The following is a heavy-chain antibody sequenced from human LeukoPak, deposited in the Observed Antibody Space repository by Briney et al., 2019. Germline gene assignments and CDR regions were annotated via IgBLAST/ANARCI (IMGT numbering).Heavy chain of an antibody. CDR3: ARTRIASAYYDYVWGSYRYPDY. CDR1: GYTFTSYG. J-gene: IGHJ4*02. D-gene: IGHD3-16*02. Sequence: ASVKVSCKASGYTFTSYGISWVRQAPGQGLEWMGWISAYNGNTNYAQKLQGRVTMTTDTSTSTAYMELRSLRSDDTAVYYCARTRIASAYYDYVWGSYRYPDYWGQGTRVTVSS. CDR2: ISAYNGNT. V-gene: IGHV1-18*01.